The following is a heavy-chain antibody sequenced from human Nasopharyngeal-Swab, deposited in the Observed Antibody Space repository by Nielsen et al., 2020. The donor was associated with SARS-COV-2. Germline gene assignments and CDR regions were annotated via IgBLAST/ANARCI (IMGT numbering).Heavy chain of an antibody. CDR2: IKQDGSEK. V-gene: IGHV3-7*03. Sequence: GESLKISCAASGFSFSTYWMTWVRQALGKGLEWVANIKQDGSEKYYVDSVKGRFTVSRDNPKILLYLQVNSLRAEDTAVYYCARQGVFVPAYFHQYYMDVWGKGTTVTVSS. CDR3: ARQGVFVPAYFHQYYMDV. CDR1: GFSFSTYW. D-gene: IGHD3-16*02. J-gene: IGHJ6*03.